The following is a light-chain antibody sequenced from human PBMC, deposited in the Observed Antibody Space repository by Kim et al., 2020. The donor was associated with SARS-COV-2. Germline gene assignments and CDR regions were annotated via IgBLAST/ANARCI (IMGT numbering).Light chain of an antibody. CDR3: QKCYSAPWT. CDR1: HDISNY. Sequence: RATTTGRTGHDISNYFACFQLKPGKAPQLLIYAASALHPGVPSRFSGSGSGTDFTLTVTSLQPEDVATYYCQKCYSAPWTFGQGTKVEIK. CDR2: AAS. J-gene: IGKJ1*01. V-gene: IGKV1-27*01.